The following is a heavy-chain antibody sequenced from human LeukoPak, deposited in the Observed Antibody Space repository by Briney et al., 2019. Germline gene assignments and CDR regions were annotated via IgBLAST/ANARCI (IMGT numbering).Heavy chain of an antibody. CDR2: IYYTGST. D-gene: IGHD5-18*01. Sequence: PSETLSLTCTVSGGSISSHYWSWIRQPPGKGLEWIGYIYYTGSTNYNPSLKSRVTISVDTSKNQFSLKLSSVTAADTAVYYCARELWPDYWGQGTLVTVSS. V-gene: IGHV4-59*11. CDR1: GGSISSHY. CDR3: ARELWPDY. J-gene: IGHJ4*02.